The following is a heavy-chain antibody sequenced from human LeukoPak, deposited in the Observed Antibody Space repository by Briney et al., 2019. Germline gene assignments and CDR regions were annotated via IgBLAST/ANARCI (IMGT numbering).Heavy chain of an antibody. CDR2: IRYDGSNK. J-gene: IGHJ4*02. CDR1: GFTFSSYG. V-gene: IGHV3-30*02. Sequence: PAGSLRLSCAASGFTFSSYGMHWVRQAPGKGLEWVAFIRYDGSNKYYADSVKGRFTISRDNSKNTLYLQMNSLRAEDTAVYYCAKDPSRIAAAGDYWGQGTLVTVSS. D-gene: IGHD6-13*01. CDR3: AKDPSRIAAAGDY.